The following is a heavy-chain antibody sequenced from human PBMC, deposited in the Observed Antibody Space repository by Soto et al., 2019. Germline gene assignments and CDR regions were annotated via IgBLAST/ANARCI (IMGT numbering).Heavy chain of an antibody. V-gene: IGHV2-5*02. CDR2: IFWDDTE. CDR3: AYALRGSSWRGARCSYFDY. J-gene: IGHJ4*02. D-gene: IGHD3-3*01. Sequence: QITLKESGPTLVKPTQTLTLTCTFSGFSLTTNGVGVGWIRQPPGQALEWLALIFWDDTERYRTSLQSRLTITRDTSNDQVVLSMTHIDPVNTATYFCAYALRGSSWRGARCSYFDYWGQGTLVTVSS. CDR1: GFSLTTNGVG.